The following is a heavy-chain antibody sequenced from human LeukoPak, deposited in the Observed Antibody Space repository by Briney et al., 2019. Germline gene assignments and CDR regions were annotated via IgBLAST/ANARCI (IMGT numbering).Heavy chain of an antibody. CDR1: GFTFSTYW. Sequence: GGSLRLSCVVSGFTFSTYWMSWVRQAPGKGLECVANIKKDGSEKYYVESVKGRFTISRDNAKNSLYLQMNSLRAEDTAVYYCARVLPDSSSQAFDYWGQGTLVTVSS. CDR3: ARVLPDSSSQAFDY. V-gene: IGHV3-7*01. CDR2: IKKDGSEK. D-gene: IGHD6-6*01. J-gene: IGHJ4*02.